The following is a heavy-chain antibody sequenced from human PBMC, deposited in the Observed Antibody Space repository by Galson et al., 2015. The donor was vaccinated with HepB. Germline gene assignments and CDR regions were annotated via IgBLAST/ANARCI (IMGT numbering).Heavy chain of an antibody. J-gene: IGHJ2*01. V-gene: IGHV1-18*04. CDR2: ISTYNGDT. CDR3: ARDGYFDL. Sequence: SVKVSCKASDYTFTNYNIAWVRQAPGQGLEWMGWISTYNGDTKYAEKVQGRVTMTTDTSTSTAYMELRSLRSDDTAVYYCARDGYFDLWGRGTLVIVSS. CDR1: DYTFTNYN.